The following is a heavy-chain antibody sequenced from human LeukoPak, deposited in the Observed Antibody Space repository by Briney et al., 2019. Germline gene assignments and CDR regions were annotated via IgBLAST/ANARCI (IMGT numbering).Heavy chain of an antibody. D-gene: IGHD2-2*01. CDR1: GGSISSGDYY. Sequence: PSEALSLTCTVSGGSISSGDYYWSWIRQPPGKGLEWIGYIYYSGSTYYNPSLKSRVTISVDTSKNQFSLKLSSVTAADTAAYYCARYCSSTSCSPGIYYFDYWGQGTLVTVSS. CDR3: ARYCSSTSCSPGIYYFDY. J-gene: IGHJ4*02. CDR2: IYYSGST. V-gene: IGHV4-30-4*01.